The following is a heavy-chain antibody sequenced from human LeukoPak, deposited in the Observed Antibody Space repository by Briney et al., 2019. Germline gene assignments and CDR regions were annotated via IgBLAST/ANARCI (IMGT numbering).Heavy chain of an antibody. CDR1: GVSISTNY. D-gene: IGHD6-13*01. CDR2: IHTSGIT. CDR3: AREDYSSRGLDY. J-gene: IGHJ4*02. V-gene: IGHV4-4*07. Sequence: SETLSLTCNVSGVSISTNYWSWIRQPPGKGLEWIGRIHTSGITNYNPSLKSRVTMSLDTSKNQFSLILSSVTAADTAVYYCAREDYSSRGLDYWGQGTLVTFSS.